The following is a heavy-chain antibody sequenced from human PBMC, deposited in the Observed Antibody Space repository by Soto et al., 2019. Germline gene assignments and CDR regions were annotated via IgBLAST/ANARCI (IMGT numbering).Heavy chain of an antibody. J-gene: IGHJ5*02. CDR2: IYYSGST. CDR3: ARQSYYYGSGSYRNWFDP. D-gene: IGHD3-10*01. V-gene: IGHV4-39*01. Sequence: QLQLQESGPGLVKPSETLSLTCTVSGGSISSSSYYWGWIRQPPGKGLEWIGSIYYSGSTYYNPSLKSRVTISVDTSKNQFSLKLSSVTAADTAVSYCARQSYYYGSGSYRNWFDPWGQGTLVTVSS. CDR1: GGSISSSSYY.